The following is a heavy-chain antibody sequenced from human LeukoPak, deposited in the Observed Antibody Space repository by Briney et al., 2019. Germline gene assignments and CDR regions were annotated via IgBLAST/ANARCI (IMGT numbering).Heavy chain of an antibody. V-gene: IGHV3-74*01. CDR2: INSDGSST. CDR3: ERETHSSSWYGAMYYFDY. CDR1: GFTFSSYW. D-gene: IGHD6-13*01. Sequence: GGSLRLSCAASGFTFSSYWMHWVRQAPGKGLVWVSRINSDGSSTSYADSVKGRFTISRDNAKNTLYLQMNSLRAEDTAVYYCERETHSSSWYGAMYYFDYWGREPWVTVSS. J-gene: IGHJ4*02.